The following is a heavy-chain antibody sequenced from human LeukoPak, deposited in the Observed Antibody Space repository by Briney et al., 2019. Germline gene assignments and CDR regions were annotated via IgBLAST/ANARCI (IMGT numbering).Heavy chain of an antibody. CDR1: GFTFSSYG. Sequence: GGSLRLSCAASGFTFSSYGMHWVRQAPGKGLGWVAFIRYDGSNKYYADSVKGRFAISRDNSKNTLYLQMNSLRAEDTAVYYCAKIPYCSSTSCSIDYWGQGTLVTVSS. J-gene: IGHJ4*02. CDR3: AKIPYCSSTSCSIDY. CDR2: IRYDGSNK. V-gene: IGHV3-30*02. D-gene: IGHD2-2*01.